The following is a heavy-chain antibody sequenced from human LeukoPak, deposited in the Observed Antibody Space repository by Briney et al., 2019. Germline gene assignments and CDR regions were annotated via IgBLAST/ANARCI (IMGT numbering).Heavy chain of an antibody. J-gene: IGHJ4*02. V-gene: IGHV4-61*02. CDR3: TRAYSRSSFSDY. D-gene: IGHD6-6*01. CDR1: GGSIGSGTYY. Sequence: PSETLSLTCAVSGGSIGSGTYYWTWLRQPAGKGLEWIGRFYTGGSTNYNPSLRSRVSISLDMSKNQFSLKLSSVTAADTAVYYCTRAYSRSSFSDYWGQGTLVTVSS. CDR2: FYTGGST.